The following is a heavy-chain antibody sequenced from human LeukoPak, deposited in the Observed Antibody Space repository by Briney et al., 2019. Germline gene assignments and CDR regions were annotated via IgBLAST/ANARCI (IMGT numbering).Heavy chain of an antibody. CDR3: ARTGSGRALDY. Sequence: PSQALSLTCTVSGGSISSGGYYWSWIRQHPGKGLEWIGYIYYSGSTYYNPSLKSRVSISADTSKNQFSLKLSPLTAADTAVFYCARTGSGRALDYWGQGTLVTVSS. D-gene: IGHD3-10*01. J-gene: IGHJ4*02. CDR1: GGSISSGGYY. CDR2: IYYSGST. V-gene: IGHV4-31*03.